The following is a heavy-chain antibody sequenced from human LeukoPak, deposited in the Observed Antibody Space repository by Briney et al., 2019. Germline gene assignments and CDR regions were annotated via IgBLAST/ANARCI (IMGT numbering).Heavy chain of an antibody. CDR3: VRVSADGRAFDY. Sequence: PGRSLILSCAASGFTFSSYGMHWVRQAPGKGLEWVAVISYDGSNKYYADSVKGRFTISRDNSKNTLYLQMNSLRVEDTAVYYCVRVSADGRAFDYWGQGTLVTVSS. D-gene: IGHD6-13*01. V-gene: IGHV3-30*03. J-gene: IGHJ4*02. CDR1: GFTFSSYG. CDR2: ISYDGSNK.